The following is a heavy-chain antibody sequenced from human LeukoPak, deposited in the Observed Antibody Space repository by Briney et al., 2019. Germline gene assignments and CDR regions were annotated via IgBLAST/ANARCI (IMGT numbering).Heavy chain of an antibody. CDR3: ARVYDRKYTN. J-gene: IGHJ4*02. CDR1: GGSISSYY. V-gene: IGHV4-59*01. Sequence: SETLSLTCTVSGGSISSYYWSWIRQPPGKGLEWIGYIYYSGSTNYNPSLKSRVTISVDTSKNQFSLKLSSVTAADTAVYYCARVYDRKYTNWGQGTLVTVSS. D-gene: IGHD5/OR15-5a*01. CDR2: IYYSGST.